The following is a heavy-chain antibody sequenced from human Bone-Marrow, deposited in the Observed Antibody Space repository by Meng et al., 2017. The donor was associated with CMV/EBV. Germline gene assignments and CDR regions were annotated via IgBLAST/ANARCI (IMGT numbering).Heavy chain of an antibody. CDR1: GFPFSSYS. J-gene: IGHJ4*02. CDR2: ISSSSSYI. Sequence: SGFPFSSYSMNWVRQAPGQGLEWVSSISSSSSYIYYADSVKGRFTISRDNAKNSLYLQMNSLRAEDTAVYYCARAYTYSYGYPLDYWGQGTLVTVSS. CDR3: ARAYTYSYGYPLDY. D-gene: IGHD5-18*01. V-gene: IGHV3-21*01.